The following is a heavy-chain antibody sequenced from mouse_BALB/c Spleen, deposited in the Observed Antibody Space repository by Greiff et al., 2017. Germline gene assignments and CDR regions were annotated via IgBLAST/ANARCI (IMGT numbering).Heavy chain of an antibody. CDR3: ARRGGNYDAY. J-gene: IGHJ3*01. Sequence: QVQLQQSGAELVRPGSSVKISCKASGYAFSSYWMNWVKQRPGQGLEWIGQIYPGDGDTNYNGKFKGKATLTADKSSNTAYMQLSSLTSEDSAVYFCARRGGNYDAYWGQGTLVTVSA. V-gene: IGHV1-80*01. CDR1: GYAFSSYW. CDR2: IYPGDGDT. D-gene: IGHD2-1*01.